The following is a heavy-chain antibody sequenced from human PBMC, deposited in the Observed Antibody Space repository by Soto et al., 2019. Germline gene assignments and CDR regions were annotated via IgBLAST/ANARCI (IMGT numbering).Heavy chain of an antibody. D-gene: IGHD6-19*01. CDR3: ARPLKKWLVGGYFDL. V-gene: IGHV3-7*01. J-gene: IGHJ2*01. CDR1: GFTFSSYW. CDR2: IKQDGSEK. Sequence: EVQLVESGGGLVQPGGSLRLSCAASGFTFSSYWMSWVRQAPGKGLEWVANIKQDGSEKYYVDSVKGRFTISRDNAKNSMYLQMNSLRAEDTAVYYCARPLKKWLVGGYFDLWGRGTLVTVSS.